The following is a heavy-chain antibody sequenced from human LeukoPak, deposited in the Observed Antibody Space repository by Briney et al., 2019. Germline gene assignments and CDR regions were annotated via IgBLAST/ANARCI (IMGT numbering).Heavy chain of an antibody. Sequence: PGRSLRLSCAASGFTFSSYGMHWSRRAPGKGLEGLAVISYDGSNKYYADSVKGRFTISRDNSKNTLYLQMNSLRAEDTAVYYCAKSMGFGAYYYYGMDVWGQGTTVTVSS. CDR1: GFTFSSYG. CDR2: ISYDGSNK. J-gene: IGHJ6*02. CDR3: AKSMGFGAYYYYGMDV. V-gene: IGHV3-30*18. D-gene: IGHD3-3*01.